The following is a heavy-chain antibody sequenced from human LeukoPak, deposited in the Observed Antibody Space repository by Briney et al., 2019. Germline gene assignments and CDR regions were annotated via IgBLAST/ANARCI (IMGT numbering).Heavy chain of an antibody. CDR1: GYSISGGYY. D-gene: IGHD3-9*01. J-gene: IGHJ3*02. CDR3: ARVAERTWLPYDAAFDI. V-gene: IGHV4-38-2*02. CDR2: IYHGGST. Sequence: PSETLSLTCTVSGYSISGGYYWGWIRQPPGKGLEWIGTIYHGGSTYYNPSLESRVTISLDNSKNHFSLNLTSVTAADTAMYFCARVAERTWLPYDAAFDIWGLGTMVTVSS.